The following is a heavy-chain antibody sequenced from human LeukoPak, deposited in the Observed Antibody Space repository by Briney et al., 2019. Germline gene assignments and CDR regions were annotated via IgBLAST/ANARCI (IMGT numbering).Heavy chain of an antibody. D-gene: IGHD3/OR15-3a*01. CDR2: INNVGSHI. J-gene: IGHJ4*02. CDR1: GFTFSSSA. Sequence: GGSLRLSCAASGFTFSSSAMNWVRQAPGKGLECVSSINNVGSHIYYADSVKGRFTISRDNAKNSLYLQMNSLRAEDTAVYYCAKGDSYPITVDWPEPFDYWGQGTLVTVSS. CDR3: AKGDSYPITVDWPEPFDY. V-gene: IGHV3-21*04.